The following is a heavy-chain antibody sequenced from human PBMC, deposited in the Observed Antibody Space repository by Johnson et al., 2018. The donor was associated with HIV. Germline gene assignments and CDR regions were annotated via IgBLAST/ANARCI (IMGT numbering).Heavy chain of an antibody. J-gene: IGHJ3*02. CDR2: ISFAGSNK. CDR1: GFTFSSYA. V-gene: IGHV3-30*04. Sequence: QVQLVESGGGVVQPGRSLRLSCAASGFTFSSYAMHWVRQAPGKGLEWVAVISFAGSNKYFADSVKGRFTISRDNSKNTLYLQINSLRAEDTAVYYCARLRGAFDIWGQGTMVTVSS. CDR3: ARLRGAFDI.